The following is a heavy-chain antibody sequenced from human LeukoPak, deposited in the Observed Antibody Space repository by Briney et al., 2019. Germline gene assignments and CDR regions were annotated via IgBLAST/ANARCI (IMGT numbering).Heavy chain of an antibody. CDR1: GFTFSNYE. CDR3: ARDFGGCNDY. D-gene: IGHD3-10*01. V-gene: IGHV3-48*03. Sequence: PGGSLRLSCAASGFTFSNYEMNWVRQAPGKGLEWVSYISSIGSTIYYADSVKGRFTISRDNAKNSLYLQMNSLRAEDTAVYYCARDFGGCNDYWGQGTLVTVSS. J-gene: IGHJ4*02. CDR2: ISSIGSTI.